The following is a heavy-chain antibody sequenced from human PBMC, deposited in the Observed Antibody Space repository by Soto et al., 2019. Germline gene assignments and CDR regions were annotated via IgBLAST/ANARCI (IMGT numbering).Heavy chain of an antibody. V-gene: IGHV3-23*01. CDR3: AKGSRVRGVITMGYYYYGMDV. J-gene: IGHJ6*02. CDR2: ISGSGGST. Sequence: VVSLILSCASSGFTFSSYPMSWVRQAPGKGVEWGSAISGSGGSTYYAGSVKGRFAISRDNSKNALYLQMNSLRAEDTAVYYCAKGSRVRGVITMGYYYYGMDVWGQGTTVTVTS. D-gene: IGHD3-10*01. CDR1: GFTFSSYP.